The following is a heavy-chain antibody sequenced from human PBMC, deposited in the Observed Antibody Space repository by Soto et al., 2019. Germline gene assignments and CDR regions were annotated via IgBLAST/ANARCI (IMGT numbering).Heavy chain of an antibody. J-gene: IGHJ6*02. CDR1: GGSISSGGYY. CDR3: ARGQSGSYLYYYYYGMDV. D-gene: IGHD1-26*01. V-gene: IGHV4-31*03. CDR2: IYYSGST. Sequence: PSETLSLTYTVSGGSISSGGYYWSWIRQHPGKGLEWIGYIYYSGSTYYNPSLKSRVTISVDTSKNQFSLKLSSVTAADTAVYYCARGQSGSYLYYYYYGMDVWGQGTTVTVSS.